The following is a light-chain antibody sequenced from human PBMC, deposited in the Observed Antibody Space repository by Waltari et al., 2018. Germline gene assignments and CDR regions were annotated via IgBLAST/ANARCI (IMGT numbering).Light chain of an antibody. J-gene: IGKJ3*01. Sequence: EIVLTQSPATLSLSPGERATLPCRASQSVSSSLVRSQQKAGQAPRLLIYDASNRATGIPARFSGSGSGTDFTLTISSLEPEDFAVYYCQQRSNWPPFTFGPGTKVEIK. CDR3: QQRSNWPPFT. CDR2: DAS. V-gene: IGKV3-11*01. CDR1: QSVSSS.